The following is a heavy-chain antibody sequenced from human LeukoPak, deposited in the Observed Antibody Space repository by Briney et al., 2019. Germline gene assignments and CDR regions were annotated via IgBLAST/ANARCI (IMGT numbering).Heavy chain of an antibody. CDR1: GYTFTSYY. CDR3: ARGLSSGWYFDY. J-gene: IGHJ4*02. D-gene: IGHD6-19*01. V-gene: IGHV1-46*01. CDR2: INPSGGST. Sequence: ASVKVSFKSSGYTFTSYYMHWVRQAPGQGLEWMGIINPSGGSTSYAQKFQGRVTMTRDTSTSTVYMELSSLRSEDTAVYYCARGLSSGWYFDYWGQGTLVTVSS.